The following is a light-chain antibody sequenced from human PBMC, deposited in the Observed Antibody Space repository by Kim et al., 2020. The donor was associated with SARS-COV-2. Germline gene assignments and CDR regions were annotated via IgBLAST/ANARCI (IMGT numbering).Light chain of an antibody. J-gene: IGLJ2*01. CDR1: RLGSYY. CDR2: GKN. CDR3: NSRDSNDNVV. V-gene: IGLV3-19*01. Sequence: VALGQTVRITCQGGRLGSYYATWYQQKPGQAPILVIYGKNNRPSGIPDRFSGSSSGNTASLTITGTQAGDEADYYCNSRDSNDNVVFGGGTQLTVL.